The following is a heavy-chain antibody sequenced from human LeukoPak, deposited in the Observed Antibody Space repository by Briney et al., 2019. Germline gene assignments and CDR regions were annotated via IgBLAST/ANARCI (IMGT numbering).Heavy chain of an antibody. CDR1: GFTFDDYG. J-gene: IGHJ4*02. D-gene: IGHD5-12*01. CDR3: AGAYGNLPYSGYDPYPYYFDY. V-gene: IGHV3-20*04. Sequence: RPGGSLRLSCAASGFTFDDYGMTWVRQPPGKGLEWVSGIIRSGGSTGYADSVNGRFTISRDNAKNSLSLQMNSLRAEDTAVYYCAGAYGNLPYSGYDPYPYYFDYWGQGTLVTVSS. CDR2: IIRSGGST.